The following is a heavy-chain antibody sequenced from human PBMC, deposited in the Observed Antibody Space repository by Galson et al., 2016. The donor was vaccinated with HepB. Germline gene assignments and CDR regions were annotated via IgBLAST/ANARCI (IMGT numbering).Heavy chain of an antibody. CDR2: ISGIGGGT. CDR3: AKDAVHYGDYDY. V-gene: IGHV3-23*01. D-gene: IGHD4-17*01. CDR1: GFTFSSFA. Sequence: SLRLSCAASGFTFSSFAMSWVRQAPGKGLEWVSAISGIGGGTYYADSVKGRFIISRDNSKSTLYLQMNSLRADDTAVYFCAKDAVHYGDYDYWGQGTLVTVSS. J-gene: IGHJ4*02.